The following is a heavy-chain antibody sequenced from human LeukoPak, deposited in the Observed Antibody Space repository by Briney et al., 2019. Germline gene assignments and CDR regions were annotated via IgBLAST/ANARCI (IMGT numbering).Heavy chain of an antibody. CDR1: GFNFRSYW. D-gene: IGHD6-6*01. Sequence: GGSLRLSCAASGFNFRSYWMSWVRQAPGKGLEWVANIKQDGGEKYYVDSVKGRFTISRDNAKNSLYLQMNSLRAEDTAVYYCARDLDPSSSPFPYYFDYWGQGTLVTVSS. CDR3: ARDLDPSSSPFPYYFDY. J-gene: IGHJ4*02. V-gene: IGHV3-7*01. CDR2: IKQDGGEK.